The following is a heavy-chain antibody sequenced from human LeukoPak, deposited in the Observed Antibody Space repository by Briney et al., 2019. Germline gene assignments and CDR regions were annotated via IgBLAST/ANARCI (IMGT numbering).Heavy chain of an antibody. D-gene: IGHD6-19*01. Sequence: ASVKVSCKASGYTFTNYAMHWVRQAPGQRLEWMGWINAGNGNTKYSQEFQGRVTISRDTSASTAYMELSSLTSEDMAVYYCARVVKYSSGPLTDLLPYYFDSWGQGTLVTVSS. CDR2: INAGNGNT. V-gene: IGHV1-3*03. CDR1: GYTFTNYA. CDR3: ARVVKYSSGPLTDLLPYYFDS. J-gene: IGHJ4*02.